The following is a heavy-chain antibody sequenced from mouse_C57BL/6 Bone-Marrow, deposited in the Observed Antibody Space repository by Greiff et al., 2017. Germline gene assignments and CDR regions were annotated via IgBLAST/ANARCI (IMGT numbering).Heavy chain of an antibody. J-gene: IGHJ3*01. CDR2: INYDGSST. CDR1: GFTFSDYY. D-gene: IGHD1-1*01. V-gene: IGHV5-16*01. CDR3: ARGGIYLGFAY. Sequence: EVMLVESEGGLVQPGSSMKLSCTASGFTFSDYYMAWVRQVPEKGLEWVANINYDGSSTYYLDSLKSRFIISRDNAKNILYLQMSSLKSEDTATYYCARGGIYLGFAYWGQGTLVTVSA.